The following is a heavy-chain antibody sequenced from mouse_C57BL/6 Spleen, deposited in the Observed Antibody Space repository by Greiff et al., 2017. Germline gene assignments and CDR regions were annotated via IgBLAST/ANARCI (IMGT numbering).Heavy chain of an antibody. J-gene: IGHJ2*01. CDR2: IDPETGGT. V-gene: IGHV1-15*01. CDR1: GYTFTDYE. D-gene: IGHD1-1*01. Sequence: QVQLKESGAELVRPGASVTLSCKASGYTFTDYEMHWVKQTPVHGLEWIGAIDPETGGTAYNQKFKGKAILTADKSSSTAYMELRSLTSEDSAVYYGTGSSITTVRDYWGQGTTLTVSS. CDR3: TGSSITTVRDY.